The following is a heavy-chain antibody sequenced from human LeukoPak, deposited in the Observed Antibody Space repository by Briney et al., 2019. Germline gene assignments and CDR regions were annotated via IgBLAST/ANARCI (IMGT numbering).Heavy chain of an antibody. CDR3: AKRLFPWDEYYYYMDV. V-gene: IGHV3-23*01. Sequence: QPGGSLRLSCAASGFTFSDHYMDWVRQAPGKGLEWVSAISGSGGSTYYADSVKGRFTISRDNSKNTLYLQMNSLRAEDTAVYYCAKRLFPWDEYYYYMDVWGKGTTVTVSS. CDR1: GFTFSDHY. J-gene: IGHJ6*03. CDR2: ISGSGGST. D-gene: IGHD1-26*01.